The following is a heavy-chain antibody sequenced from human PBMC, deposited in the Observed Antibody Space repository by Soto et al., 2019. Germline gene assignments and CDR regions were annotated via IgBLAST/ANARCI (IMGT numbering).Heavy chain of an antibody. CDR2: IYWDDDK. J-gene: IGHJ3*02. V-gene: IGHV2-5*02. CDR3: ANRRVATGGHALDI. D-gene: IGHD6-13*01. Sequence: QITLEESGPTLVKPTQTLTLTCTFSAFSLTTSGVGVGWIRQPPGKALEWLALIYWDDDKRYSPSLRSRLTITKDTSKNPVVLTMTNMDPMDTATYYCANRRVATGGHALDIWGQGTMVSVSS. CDR1: AFSLTTSGVG.